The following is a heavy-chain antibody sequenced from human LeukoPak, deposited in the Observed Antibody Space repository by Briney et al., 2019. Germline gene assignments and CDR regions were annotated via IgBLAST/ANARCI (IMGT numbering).Heavy chain of an antibody. J-gene: IGHJ6*02. CDR3: ERVAYDFWSGYYYGMDV. CDR1: GGSLSNYY. D-gene: IGHD3-3*01. CDR2: INHSGST. V-gene: IGHV4-34*01. Sequence: SETLSLTCAVYGGSLSNYYWSWIRQPPGKGLEWIGEINHSGSTNYNPSLKSRVTISVDTSKNQFSLKLSSVTAADTAVYYCERVAYDFWSGYYYGMDVWGQGTTVTVSS.